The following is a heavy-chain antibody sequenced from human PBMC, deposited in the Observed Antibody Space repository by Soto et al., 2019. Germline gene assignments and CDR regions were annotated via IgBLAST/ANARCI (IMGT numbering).Heavy chain of an antibody. CDR2: INAGNGNT. CDR1: GYTFTSYA. Sequence: ASAKVSCKASGYTFTSYAMHSVRQAPGQRLEWMGWINAGNGNTKYSQKFQGRVTITRDTSASTAYMELSRLRSEDTAVYYCARSQPIYSTLDYMDVWGKGTPVTVSS. J-gene: IGHJ6*03. D-gene: IGHD2-21*01. CDR3: ARSQPIYSTLDYMDV. V-gene: IGHV1-3*01.